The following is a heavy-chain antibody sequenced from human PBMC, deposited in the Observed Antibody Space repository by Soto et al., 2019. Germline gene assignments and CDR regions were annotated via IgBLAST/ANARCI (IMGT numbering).Heavy chain of an antibody. D-gene: IGHD3-22*01. CDR3: AKDHHDSSGYYHAGFDY. J-gene: IGHJ4*02. CDR1: GFTFSSYA. Sequence: PGGSLRLSCAASGFTFSSYAMSWVRQAPGKGLEWVSAISGSGGSTYYADSVKGRFTISRDNSKNTLYLQMNSLRAEDTAVYYCAKDHHDSSGYYHAGFDYWGQGTLVTVSS. V-gene: IGHV3-23*01. CDR2: ISGSGGST.